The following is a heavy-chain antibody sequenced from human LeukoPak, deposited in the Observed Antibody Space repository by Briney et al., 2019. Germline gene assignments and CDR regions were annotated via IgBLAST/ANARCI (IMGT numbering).Heavy chain of an antibody. CDR3: VKDLREGYSGLFDY. D-gene: IGHD5-24*01. V-gene: IGHV3-64D*06. J-gene: IGHJ4*02. CDR2: ISSHGGST. Sequence: PGGSLRLSCSASGLTFSNSAMHWVRQAPGKGLEYVSSISSHGGSTYYADSVRGRFTISRDNSKNTLYLQMSSLRAEDTSVYYCVKDLREGYSGLFDYWGQGTLVTVSS. CDR1: GLTFSNSA.